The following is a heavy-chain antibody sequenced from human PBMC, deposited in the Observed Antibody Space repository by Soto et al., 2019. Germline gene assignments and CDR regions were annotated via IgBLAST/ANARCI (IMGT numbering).Heavy chain of an antibody. Sequence: GGSLRLSCAASGFTFSDYYMSWIRQAPGKGLEWVSYISSSGSTIYYADSVKGRVTMTRDTSTSTVYIELSSLRSEDTAVYYCAKVGEKAGDPDLDYFYYGMDVWGQGTMVTVSS. CDR2: ISSSGSTI. D-gene: IGHD4-17*01. J-gene: IGHJ6*02. V-gene: IGHV3-11*01. CDR1: GFTFSDYY. CDR3: AKVGEKAGDPDLDYFYYGMDV.